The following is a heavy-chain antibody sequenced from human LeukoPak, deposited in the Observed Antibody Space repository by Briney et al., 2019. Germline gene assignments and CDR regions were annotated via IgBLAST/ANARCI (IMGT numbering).Heavy chain of an antibody. D-gene: IGHD4-17*01. Sequence: SETLSLTCTGYGGSISPNYWSWNRQPQGKELKYICYIYYTETTKYNPSLKSRVTISLDTSKNQFSLTLSSVTASDTAVYYCVRFSGYGDYASWGQGTLVTVSS. CDR1: GGSISPNY. V-gene: IGHV4-59*08. CDR3: VRFSGYGDYAS. CDR2: IYYTETT. J-gene: IGHJ5*02.